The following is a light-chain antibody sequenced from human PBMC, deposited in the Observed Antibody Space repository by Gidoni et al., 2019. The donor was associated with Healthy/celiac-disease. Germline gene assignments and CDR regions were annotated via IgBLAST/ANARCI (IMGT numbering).Light chain of an antibody. CDR3: QQRSNWPLYT. V-gene: IGKV3-11*01. CDR2: DAS. J-gene: IGKJ2*01. CDR1: QSVSSY. Sequence: EIVLTQSPATLSLSPGERATLSCRASQSVSSYLDWYQKKPGQAPRLLIYDASNRATGIPARFSGSGSGTDFALTISSLEPEDFAVYYCQQRSNWPLYTFXXXTKLEIK.